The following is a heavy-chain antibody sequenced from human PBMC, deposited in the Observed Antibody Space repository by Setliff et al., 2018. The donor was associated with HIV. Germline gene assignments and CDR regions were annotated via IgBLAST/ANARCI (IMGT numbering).Heavy chain of an antibody. J-gene: IGHJ4*02. CDR3: ARGSRGYSAYDVGRFVS. Sequence: GASVKVSCKASGYTFTSYDINWVRQATGQGLEWMGWMNPNSGNTGHAPKFQGRVTMTENTSINTAYMELNSLRSEDTAMYYCARGSRGYSAYDVGRFVSWGQGTLVTVSS. CDR2: MNPNSGNT. D-gene: IGHD5-12*01. CDR1: GYTFTSYD. V-gene: IGHV1-8*01.